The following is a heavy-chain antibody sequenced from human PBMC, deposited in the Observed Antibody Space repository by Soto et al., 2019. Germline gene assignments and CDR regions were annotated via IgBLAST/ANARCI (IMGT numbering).Heavy chain of an antibody. Sequence: SETLSLTCTVSGGSISSYYWSWIRQPPGKGLEWIGYVYYSGSTNYNPSLKSRVTMSVDTSKNQFSLKLSSVTAADTAVYYCARGGLQSLYYFDYWGQGTLVTVSS. CDR2: VYYSGST. CDR3: ARGGLQSLYYFDY. CDR1: GGSISSYY. J-gene: IGHJ4*02. D-gene: IGHD4-4*01. V-gene: IGHV4-59*01.